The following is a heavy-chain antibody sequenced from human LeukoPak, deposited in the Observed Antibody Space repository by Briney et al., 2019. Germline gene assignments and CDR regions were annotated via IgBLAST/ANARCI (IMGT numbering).Heavy chain of an antibody. Sequence: PGGSLRLSCKVSGFTVSTNSWSWVRQAPGKGLEWASYISSSSSTIYYADSVKGRFTISRDNAKNSLYLQMNSLRAEDTAVYYCARGRYGADYWGQGTLVTVSS. CDR3: ARGRYGADY. D-gene: IGHD4-17*01. CDR2: ISSSSSTI. V-gene: IGHV3-48*01. J-gene: IGHJ4*02. CDR1: GFTVSTNS.